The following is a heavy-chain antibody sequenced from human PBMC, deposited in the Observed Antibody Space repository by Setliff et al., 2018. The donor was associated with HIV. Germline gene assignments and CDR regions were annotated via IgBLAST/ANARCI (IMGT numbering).Heavy chain of an antibody. J-gene: IGHJ4*02. CDR2: IYYSGNT. D-gene: IGHD7-27*01. CDR3: ARQGRPGDFDS. V-gene: IGHV4-39*01. Sequence: SETLSLTCTVSGGSLSSSNYYCGRIRQPPGKGLEWIGSIYYSGNTYYNPSLKSRVTISGDTSKKQFSLKLRAVTAADSAVYYCARQGRPGDFDSWGQGTLVTVSS. CDR1: GGSLSSSNYY.